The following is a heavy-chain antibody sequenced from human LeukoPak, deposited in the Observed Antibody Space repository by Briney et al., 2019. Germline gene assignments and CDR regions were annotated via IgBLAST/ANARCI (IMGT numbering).Heavy chain of an antibody. CDR1: GGSISSYY. Sequence: SETLSLTCTVSGGSISSYYWSWIRQPPGKGLEWIGYIYYSGSTNYNPSLKSRVTISVDTSKNQFSLKPSSVTAADTAVYYCARALGYCSSTSCYNYYYYGMDVWGQGTTVTVSS. V-gene: IGHV4-59*01. CDR2: IYYSGST. D-gene: IGHD2-2*01. J-gene: IGHJ6*02. CDR3: ARALGYCSSTSCYNYYYYGMDV.